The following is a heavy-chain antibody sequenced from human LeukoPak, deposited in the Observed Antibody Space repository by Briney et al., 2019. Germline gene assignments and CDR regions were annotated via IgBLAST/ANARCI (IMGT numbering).Heavy chain of an antibody. CDR1: GGSIGTYY. J-gene: IGHJ6*02. CDR3: ARVTYYYGSGSYYTPYYGMDV. V-gene: IGHV4-59*08. CDR2: IYYSGSA. Sequence: SETLSLTCSVSGGSIGTYYWSWIRQPPGKGLEWIGYIYYSGSADYNPSLKGRVTMSVDTSKNQFSLNLTSVTAADTAVYYCARVTYYYGSGSYYTPYYGMDVWGPGTTVTVSS. D-gene: IGHD3-10*01.